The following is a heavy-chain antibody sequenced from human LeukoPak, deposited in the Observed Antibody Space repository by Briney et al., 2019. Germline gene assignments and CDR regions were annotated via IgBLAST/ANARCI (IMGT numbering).Heavy chain of an antibody. CDR3: ARVRTGIVGATKVGNWFDP. J-gene: IGHJ5*02. CDR2: INHSGST. CDR1: GVSFSGYY. Sequence: SETLSLTCAVYGVSFSGYYWSWIRQPPGKGLEWIGEINHSGSTNYNPSLKSRVTISVDTSKNQFSLKLSSVTAADTAVYYCARVRTGIVGATKVGNWFDPWGQGTLVTVSS. V-gene: IGHV4-34*01. D-gene: IGHD1-26*01.